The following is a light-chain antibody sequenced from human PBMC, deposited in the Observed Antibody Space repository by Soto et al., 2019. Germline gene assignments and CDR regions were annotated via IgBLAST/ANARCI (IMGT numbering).Light chain of an antibody. J-gene: IGKJ5*01. CDR3: QQRSNWPPVIT. Sequence: EIVXXXXPXXXSXXXGERATLSCRASQSFSSYLXWYQQKPGQAPRLLIYDASKRATGIPARFSGRGSGTDFTLTISSLEPEDFAVYYCQQRSNWPPVITFGQGTRLEIK. V-gene: IGKV3-11*01. CDR1: QSFSSY. CDR2: DAS.